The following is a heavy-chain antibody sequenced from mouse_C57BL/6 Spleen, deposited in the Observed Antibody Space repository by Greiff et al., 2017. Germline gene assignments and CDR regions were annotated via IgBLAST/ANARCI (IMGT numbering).Heavy chain of an antibody. J-gene: IGHJ4*01. CDR3: AGGLGRRNAMDY. CDR1: GFTFSDYG. V-gene: IGHV5-17*01. Sequence: EVMLVESGGGLVKPGGSLKLSCAASGFTFSDYGMHWVRQAPEKGLEWVAYISSGSSTIYYADTVQGRFTISRDNAKNSLFLQMTSLRSEDTAMSDWAGGLGRRNAMDYWGQGTSVTVSS. D-gene: IGHD3-3*01. CDR2: ISSGSSTI.